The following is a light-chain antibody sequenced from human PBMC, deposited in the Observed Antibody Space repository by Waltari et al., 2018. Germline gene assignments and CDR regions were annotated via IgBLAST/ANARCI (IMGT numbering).Light chain of an antibody. CDR3: SSYTSSGTLV. CDR2: DVS. V-gene: IGLV2-14*03. Sequence: QSALTQPASVSGSPGQSITISCTGTSSDVGRYNYVSWSQQHPGKAPKLMIYDVSDRPSGVSIRFSGSKAGNTASLTISGLQAEDEADYYCSSYTSSGTLVFGSGTKVTVL. J-gene: IGLJ6*01. CDR1: SSDVGRYNY.